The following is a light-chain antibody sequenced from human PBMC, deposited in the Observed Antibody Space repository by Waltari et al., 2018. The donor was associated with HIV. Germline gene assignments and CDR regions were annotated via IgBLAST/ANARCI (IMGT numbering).Light chain of an antibody. Sequence: DIVMTQSPDSLAVSLGERATINCKSSQSLLYSSDNKNYLAWYQQKPGQPPKLLIYWASTRESGVPDRFSGSGSGTDFTLTISSLQAEDVALYYCQQYYITPFTFGPGTKVVIK. J-gene: IGKJ3*01. V-gene: IGKV4-1*01. CDR3: QQYYITPFT. CDR1: QSLLYSSDNKNY. CDR2: WAS.